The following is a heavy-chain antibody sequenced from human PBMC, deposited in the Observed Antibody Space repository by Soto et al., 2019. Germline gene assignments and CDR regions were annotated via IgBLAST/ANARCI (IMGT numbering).Heavy chain of an antibody. D-gene: IGHD2-2*01. V-gene: IGHV3-23*01. CDR2: INSRGGST. J-gene: IGHJ3*02. CDR1: GFTFSSYA. Sequence: PGGSLRLSCAASGFTFSSYAMSWVRQAPGKGLEWVSAINSRGGSTYYADSVKGRFTISRDSSKNTLYLQMNSLRSEDTAVYYCARIPSRYCSSTSCPRRAFDIWGQGTMLTVSS. CDR3: ARIPSRYCSSTSCPRRAFDI.